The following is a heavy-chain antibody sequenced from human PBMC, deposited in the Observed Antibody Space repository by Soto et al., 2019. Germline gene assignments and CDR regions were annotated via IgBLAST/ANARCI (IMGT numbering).Heavy chain of an antibody. CDR1: GGSISSGGYY. CDR2: IYYSGST. D-gene: IGHD2-8*01. J-gene: IGHJ6*03. Sequence: SETLSLTSPFSGGSISSGGYYWSWIRQHPGKGLEWIGYIYYSGSTYYNPSLKSRVTISVDTSKNQFSLKLSSVTAAVTAVYYRATGEVLMDYYYMDVWGKGTTVTVSS. V-gene: IGHV4-31*03. CDR3: ATGEVLMDYYYMDV.